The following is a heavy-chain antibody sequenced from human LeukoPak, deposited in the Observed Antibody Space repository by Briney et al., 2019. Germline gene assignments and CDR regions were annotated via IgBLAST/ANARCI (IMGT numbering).Heavy chain of an antibody. CDR2: FDPEDGET. J-gene: IGHJ4*02. CDR3: ATGPPYSGSLMDY. CDR1: GYTLTELS. D-gene: IGHD1-26*01. Sequence: ASVKVSCKVSGYTLTELSMHWVRQAPGKGKEWMGGFDPEDGETIYAQKFQGRVTMTEDTSTDTAYMELSSLRSEDTAVYYCATGPPYSGSLMDYWGQGTLVTVSS. V-gene: IGHV1-24*01.